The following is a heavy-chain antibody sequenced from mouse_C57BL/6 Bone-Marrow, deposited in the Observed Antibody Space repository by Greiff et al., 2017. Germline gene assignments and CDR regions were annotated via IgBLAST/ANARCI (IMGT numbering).Heavy chain of an antibody. Sequence: EVKLQESGAELVRPGASVKLSCTASGFNIKDDYMHWVKQRPEQGLEWIGWIDPENGDTEYASKFQGQATITAATSSNTAYLQLSSLTSEDTAVYYCTYYYGSSYYYAMDYWGQGTSVTVSS. J-gene: IGHJ4*01. D-gene: IGHD1-1*01. V-gene: IGHV14-4*01. CDR1: GFNIKDDY. CDR3: TYYYGSSYYYAMDY. CDR2: IDPENGDT.